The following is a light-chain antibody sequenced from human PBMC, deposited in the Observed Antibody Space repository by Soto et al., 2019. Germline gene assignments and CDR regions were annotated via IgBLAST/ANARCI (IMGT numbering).Light chain of an antibody. V-gene: IGLV6-57*01. J-gene: IGLJ2*01. CDR1: SGSIASNY. CDR3: QSYDSSNVI. Sequence: NFMLTQPHSVSESPGKTVTISCTRSSGSIASNYVQWYQQRPGSSPTTVIYDANQRPSGVPDRFSGSIDSSSNSASLTISGLKTEDEADYYCQSYDSSNVIFGGGTKVTVL. CDR2: DAN.